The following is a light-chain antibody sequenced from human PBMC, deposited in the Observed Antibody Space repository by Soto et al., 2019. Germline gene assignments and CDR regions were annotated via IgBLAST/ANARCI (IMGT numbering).Light chain of an antibody. CDR3: QQFNNSPLT. V-gene: IGKV1D-13*01. CDR2: DAS. Sequence: SHMTQSPSSLCASIGDRVTITCGASQGISSALAWYQQKPGKTPKLLIYDASSLESGVPSRFSGSGSGTDFTLTISSLQPEDFATYYCQQFNNSPLTFGPGTPLEIK. J-gene: IGKJ5*01. CDR1: QGISSA.